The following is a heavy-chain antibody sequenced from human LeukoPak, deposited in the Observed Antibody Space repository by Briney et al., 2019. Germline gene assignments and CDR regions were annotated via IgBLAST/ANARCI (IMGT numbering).Heavy chain of an antibody. D-gene: IGHD5-12*01. CDR1: GYTFTHYG. Sequence: QTGGSLRLSCVISGYTFTHYGFHWVRQAPGKALGWVAYISYDGNNKYEDSVKGRFTISRDNSKSTLHLQMNGLRAEDTAVYYCARDPLDISRWTNAFDIWGQGTTVIVS. V-gene: IGHV3-30*03. CDR3: ARDPLDISRWTNAFDI. J-gene: IGHJ3*02. CDR2: ISYDGNN.